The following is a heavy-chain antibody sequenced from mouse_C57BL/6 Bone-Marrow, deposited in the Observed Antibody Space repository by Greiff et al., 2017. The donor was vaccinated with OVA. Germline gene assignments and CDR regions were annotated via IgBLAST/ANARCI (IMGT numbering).Heavy chain of an antibody. Sequence: VQLQQPGAELVMPGASVKLSCKASGYTFTSYWMHWVKQRPGQGLECIGEIDPSDSYTNYNQKFKGKSTLTVDKSSSTAYMQLSSLTSEDSAVYYCARGDYDYHWYFDVWGTGTTVTVSS. CDR3: ARGDYDYHWYFDV. CDR1: GYTFTSYW. D-gene: IGHD2-4*01. CDR2: IDPSDSYT. V-gene: IGHV1-69*01. J-gene: IGHJ1*03.